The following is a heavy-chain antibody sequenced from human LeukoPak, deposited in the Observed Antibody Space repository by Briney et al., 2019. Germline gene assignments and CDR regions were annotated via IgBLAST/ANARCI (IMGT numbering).Heavy chain of an antibody. Sequence: GGSLRLSCAASGFTFSSYWMHWVRQAPGEGLVWVSRINSDGSSTRYADSVKGRFTISRDNAKNTLYLQMNSLRAEETAVYYCAREGRDGYNPFDYWGQGTLVTVSS. V-gene: IGHV3-74*01. CDR2: INSDGSST. CDR3: AREGRDGYNPFDY. J-gene: IGHJ4*02. D-gene: IGHD5-24*01. CDR1: GFTFSSYW.